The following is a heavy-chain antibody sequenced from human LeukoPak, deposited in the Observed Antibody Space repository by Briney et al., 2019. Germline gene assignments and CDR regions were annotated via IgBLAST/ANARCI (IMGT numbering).Heavy chain of an antibody. CDR2: IGPSGYDT. D-gene: IGHD4-17*01. CDR3: AKEPTLTGNADY. V-gene: IGHV3-23*01. Sequence: PGGSLRLSCAASGFTFSSYAMSWVRQAPGKGLEWVSAIGPSGYDTYYADSVKGRFTISRDNSKNALDLQMNSLRAEDTAVYYCAKEPTLTGNADYWGQGTLVTVSS. J-gene: IGHJ4*02. CDR1: GFTFSSYA.